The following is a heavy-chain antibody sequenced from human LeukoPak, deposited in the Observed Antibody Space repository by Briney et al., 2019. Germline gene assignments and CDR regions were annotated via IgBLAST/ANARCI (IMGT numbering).Heavy chain of an antibody. D-gene: IGHD2-2*01. CDR3: ARDRLSVVPAAIGY. Sequence: ASVKVSCKASGYTFTSYGISWVRQAPGQGLEWMGWISAYNGNTNYAQKLQGRVTMTTDTSTSTAYMELKSLRSDDTAVYYCARDRLSVVPAAIGYWGQGTLVTVSS. J-gene: IGHJ4*02. CDR1: GYTFTSYG. V-gene: IGHV1-18*01. CDR2: ISAYNGNT.